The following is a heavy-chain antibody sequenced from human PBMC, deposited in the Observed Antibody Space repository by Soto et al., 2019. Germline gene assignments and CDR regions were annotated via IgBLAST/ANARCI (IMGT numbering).Heavy chain of an antibody. V-gene: IGHV3-23*01. Sequence: EVQLLESGGGLVQPGGSLRLSCAASGFNFSSNSMTWVRQAPGKGLEWVSGIRGSGGSTFYADSVKGRFTISRNNSKNPPYLQMNSLRADDTAVYYCSKCTGFGDAWGQGTLVTVSS. D-gene: IGHD3-10*01. CDR3: SKCTGFGDA. CDR2: IRGSGGST. CDR1: GFNFSSNS. J-gene: IGHJ5*02.